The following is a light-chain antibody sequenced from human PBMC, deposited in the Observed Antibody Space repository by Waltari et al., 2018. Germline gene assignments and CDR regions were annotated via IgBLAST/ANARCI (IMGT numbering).Light chain of an antibody. Sequence: EIVLTQSPGTLSLSPGERATLSCRASQSIYSTYLAWYQQKPGQAPRLLFYRASNRATGVPDRFSGSGSGTDFTLTISRLEPEDFAVFYCQQYGSSPRTFGQGTTVEIK. CDR1: QSIYSTY. J-gene: IGKJ1*01. CDR2: RAS. CDR3: QQYGSSPRT. V-gene: IGKV3-20*01.